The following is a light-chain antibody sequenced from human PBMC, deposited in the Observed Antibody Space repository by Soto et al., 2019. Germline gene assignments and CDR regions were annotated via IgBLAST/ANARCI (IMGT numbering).Light chain of an antibody. CDR2: GAS. V-gene: IGKV3-20*01. Sequence: EIVLTQSPGTLSLSPGERATLSCRASQSVSTSYLAWYQQKPGQAPRLLIYGASSRATGIPDRFSGSGSGADFTLTISRLEPADFAVYYCQQYGSVPLTFGGGTQVEIK. J-gene: IGKJ4*01. CDR1: QSVSTSY. CDR3: QQYGSVPLT.